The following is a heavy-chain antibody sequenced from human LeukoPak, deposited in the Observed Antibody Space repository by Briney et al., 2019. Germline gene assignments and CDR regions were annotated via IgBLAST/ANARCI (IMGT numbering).Heavy chain of an antibody. J-gene: IGHJ4*02. CDR3: AKVGSSGSQADY. V-gene: IGHV3-66*01. Sequence: QPGGSLRLSCAASEFSVGSNYMTWVRQAPGKGLEWVSLIYSGGSTYYADSVKGRFTISRDNSKNTLYLQMNSLRAEDTAVYYCAKVGSSGSQADYWGQGTLVTVSS. CDR1: EFSVGSNY. D-gene: IGHD3-10*01. CDR2: IYSGGST.